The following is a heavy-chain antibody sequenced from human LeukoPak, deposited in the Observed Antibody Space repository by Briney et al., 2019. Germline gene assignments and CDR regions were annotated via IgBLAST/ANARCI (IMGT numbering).Heavy chain of an antibody. Sequence: GGSLRLSCAASGFTFSSYEMNWVRQAPGKGLEGVSYISGSGSVIHYADSVKGRFTISRDNAKNSLYLQMNSLRAEDTAVYYCARDRASRDWFDPWGQGNLVTVSS. J-gene: IGHJ5*02. CDR1: GFTFSSYE. CDR3: ARDRASRDWFDP. CDR2: ISGSGSVI. V-gene: IGHV3-48*03.